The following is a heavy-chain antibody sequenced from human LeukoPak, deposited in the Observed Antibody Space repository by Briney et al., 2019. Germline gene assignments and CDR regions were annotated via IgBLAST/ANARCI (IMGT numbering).Heavy chain of an antibody. CDR2: INPNSGGT. V-gene: IGHV1-2*02. J-gene: IGHJ2*01. CDR1: GYTFTANY. Sequence: GASVKVSCKASGYTFTANYIHWVRQAPGQGLEWMGWINPNSGGTDYAQKFLGRVTMTRDTSISTAYMELSRLTSDDTAVHYCARASLGDSSAYYQRPYWYFDLWGRGTLVTVSS. D-gene: IGHD3-22*01. CDR3: ARASLGDSSAYYQRPYWYFDL.